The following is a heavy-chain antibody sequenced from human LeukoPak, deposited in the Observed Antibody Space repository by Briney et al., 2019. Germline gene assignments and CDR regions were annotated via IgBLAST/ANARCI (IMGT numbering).Heavy chain of an antibody. CDR2: INPNSGNT. J-gene: IGHJ6*02. CDR3: ARALAGLYYYYGMDV. D-gene: IGHD6-19*01. Sequence: ASVKVSCKASGYTFTSYDINWVRQDTGQGLEWMGWINPNSGNTGYVQKFQGRVTMTRDASTNTGYMELSSLRSEDTAVYYCARALAGLYYYYGMDVWGQGTTVTVSS. CDR1: GYTFTSYD. V-gene: IGHV1-8*01.